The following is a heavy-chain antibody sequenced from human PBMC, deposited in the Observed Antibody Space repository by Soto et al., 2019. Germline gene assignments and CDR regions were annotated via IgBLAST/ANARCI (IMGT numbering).Heavy chain of an antibody. J-gene: IGHJ6*02. CDR1: GGTFSSYA. CDR3: ARVEVATIRYDVYYYYGMDV. Sequence: ASVKVSCKASGGTFSSYAISWVRQAPGQGLEWMGGIIPIFGTANYAQKFQGRVTITADESTSTAYMELSSLRSEETAVYYCARVEVATIRYDVYYYYGMDVWGQGTTVTVSS. V-gene: IGHV1-69*13. CDR2: IIPIFGTA. D-gene: IGHD5-12*01.